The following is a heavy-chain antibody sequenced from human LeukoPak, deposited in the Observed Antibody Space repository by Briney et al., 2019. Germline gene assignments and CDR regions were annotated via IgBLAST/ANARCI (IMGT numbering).Heavy chain of an antibody. CDR1: GGSISSYY. CDR2: IYYSGST. CDR3: ARHYGDYDWFDP. V-gene: IGHV4-59*08. D-gene: IGHD4-17*01. J-gene: IGHJ5*02. Sequence: SETLSLTCTVSGGSISSYYWSWIRQPPGKGLGWIGYIYYSGSTNYNPSLKSRVTISVDTSKNQFSLKLSSVTAADTAVYYCARHYGDYDWFDPWGQGTLVTVSS.